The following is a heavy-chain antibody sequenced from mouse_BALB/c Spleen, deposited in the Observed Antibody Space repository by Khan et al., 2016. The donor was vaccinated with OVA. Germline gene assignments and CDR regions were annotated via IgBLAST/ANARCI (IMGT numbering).Heavy chain of an antibody. D-gene: IGHD2-14*01. J-gene: IGHJ4*01. V-gene: IGHV9-4*02. CDR2: INTHSGVP. CDR3: AGGGAGYCRDDGGAMEY. Sequence: QIQLVQSGPELKKPGETVRISCKASGYTFTTAGIQWVQKMPGKGLKWIGWINTHSGVPKYAEDFKGRFAFSLEISVSTAYLQITNLKNEDTATYYCAGGGAGYCRDDGGAMEYWGQGTSVTVSS. CDR1: GYTFTTAG.